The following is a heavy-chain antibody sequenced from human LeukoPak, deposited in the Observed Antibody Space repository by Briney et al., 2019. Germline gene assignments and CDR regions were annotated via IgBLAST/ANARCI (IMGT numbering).Heavy chain of an antibody. CDR1: GGSVSSGSHY. CDR3: ARRGPHSGSWYWYFAL. J-gene: IGHJ2*01. D-gene: IGHD6-13*01. CDR2: MSYSGST. V-gene: IGHV4-61*01. Sequence: SETLSLTCTVSGGSVSSGSHYWSWIRQPPGKGLEWIGYMSYSGSTNYSPSLESRVTISVDTSKNQFSLKLSSVTAADTAVYYCARRGPHSGSWYWYFALWGRGTLVTVSS.